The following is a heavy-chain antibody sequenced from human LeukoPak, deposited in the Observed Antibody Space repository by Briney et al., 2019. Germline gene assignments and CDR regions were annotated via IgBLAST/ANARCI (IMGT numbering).Heavy chain of an antibody. Sequence: SETLSLTCTVSGFSISSYYWSWLRQPAGKGLEWIGRIYTSGSTNYNPSLKSRVTMSVDTSKNQFSLKLSSVTAADTAVYYCAGHYGSGSYYPDAFDIWGQGTMVTVSS. CDR3: AGHYGSGSYYPDAFDI. V-gene: IGHV4-4*07. CDR1: GFSISSYY. J-gene: IGHJ3*02. D-gene: IGHD3-10*01. CDR2: IYTSGST.